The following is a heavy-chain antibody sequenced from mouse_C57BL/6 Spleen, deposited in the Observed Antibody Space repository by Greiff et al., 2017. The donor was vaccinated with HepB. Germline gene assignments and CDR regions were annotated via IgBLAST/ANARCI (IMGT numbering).Heavy chain of an antibody. CDR2: INPNNGGT. D-gene: IGHD2-1*01. V-gene: IGHV1-26*01. J-gene: IGHJ3*01. CDR3: AGGNSWFAY. Sequence: VQLQQSGPELVKPGASVKISCKASGYTFTDYYMNWVKQSHGKSLEWIGDINPNNGGTSYNQKCKGKATLTVDKSSSTAYMELRSLTSEDSAVYYCAGGNSWFAYWGQGTLVTVSA. CDR1: GYTFTDYY.